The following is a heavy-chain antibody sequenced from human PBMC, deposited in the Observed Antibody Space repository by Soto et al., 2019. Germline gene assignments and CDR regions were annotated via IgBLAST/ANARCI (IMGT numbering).Heavy chain of an antibody. D-gene: IGHD3-9*01. J-gene: IGHJ4*02. CDR1: GFTFSSYG. CDR2: ISYDGSNK. CDR3: ANDGQRYFDWSTGYFAY. Sequence: QVQLVESGGGVVQPGRSLRLSCAASGFTFSSYGMHWVRQAPGKGLEWVAVISYDGSNKYYADSVKGRFTISRDNSKNPLYLQMNSLRAEDTAVYYCANDGQRYFDWSTGYFAYWGQGTLVTVSS. V-gene: IGHV3-30*18.